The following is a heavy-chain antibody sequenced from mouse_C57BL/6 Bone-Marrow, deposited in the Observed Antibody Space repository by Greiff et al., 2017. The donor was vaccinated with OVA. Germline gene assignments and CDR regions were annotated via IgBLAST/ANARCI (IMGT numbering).Heavy chain of an antibody. V-gene: IGHV1-81*01. Sequence: QVQLKESGAELARPGASVKLSCKASGYTLTSYGISWVKQRTGQGLEWIGAIYPRSGKTYYNEKFKGKATLTADKSSSTAYMELRSLTSEDSAVYICALTQYFDVWGTGTTVTVSS. CDR3: ALTQYFDV. CDR1: GYTLTSYG. D-gene: IGHD4-1*01. J-gene: IGHJ1*03. CDR2: IYPRSGKT.